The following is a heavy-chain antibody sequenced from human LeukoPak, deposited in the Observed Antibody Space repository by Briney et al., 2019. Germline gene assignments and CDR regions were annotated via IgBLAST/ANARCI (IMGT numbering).Heavy chain of an antibody. CDR1: GFSLSTSGMC. D-gene: IGHD1-14*01. CDR2: IDWDDDK. J-gene: IGHJ4*02. Sequence: SGPALVKPTQTLTLTCTFSGFSLSTSGMCVSWIRQPPGKALEWLARIDWDDDKYYNTSLETRLTISKDTSKNQVVLTMTNMDPVDTATYYCARIDGFRSPGTMDYWGQGTLVTVSS. V-gene: IGHV2-70*11. CDR3: ARIDGFRSPGTMDY.